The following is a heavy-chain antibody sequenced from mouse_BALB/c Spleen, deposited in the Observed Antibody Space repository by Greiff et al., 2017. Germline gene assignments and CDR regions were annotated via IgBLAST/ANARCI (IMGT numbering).Heavy chain of an antibody. CDR3: ARGDGAMDY. V-gene: IGHV1-87*01. Sequence: QVQLQQSGAELARPGASVKLSCKASGYTFTSYWMQWVKQRPGQGLEWIGAIYPGDGDTRYTQKFKGKATLTADKSSSTAYMQLSSLASEDSAVYYCARGDGAMDYWGQGTSVTVSS. J-gene: IGHJ4*01. CDR2: IYPGDGDT. CDR1: GYTFTSYW. D-gene: IGHD3-3*01.